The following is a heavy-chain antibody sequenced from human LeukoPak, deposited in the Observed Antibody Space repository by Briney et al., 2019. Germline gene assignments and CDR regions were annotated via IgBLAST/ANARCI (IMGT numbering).Heavy chain of an antibody. J-gene: IGHJ5*02. V-gene: IGHV3-23*01. CDR2: ISGSGGST. D-gene: IGHD1-26*01. CDR1: GFTFSNCA. CDR3: AKDPSPHSGSYH. Sequence: GGSLRLSCAASGFTFSNCAITWVRQAPGKGLEWVSAISGSGGSTYYADSVKGRFTISRDNSKNTLYLQMNSLRAEDTAVYYCAKDPSPHSGSYHWGQGTLVTVSS.